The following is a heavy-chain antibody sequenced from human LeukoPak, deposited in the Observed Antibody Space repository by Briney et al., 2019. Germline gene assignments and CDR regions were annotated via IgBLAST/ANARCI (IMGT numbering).Heavy chain of an antibody. CDR1: GGTFSSYA. CDR3: ARDEGLRFLEWLSV. D-gene: IGHD3-3*01. V-gene: IGHV1-69*01. CDR2: INPIFGTA. Sequence: GSSVKVSCKASGGTFSSYAISWVRQAPGQGLEWMGGINPIFGTANYAQKFQGRVTITADESTSTAYMELSSLRSEDTAVYYCARDEGLRFLEWLSVWGQGTLVTVSS. J-gene: IGHJ4*02.